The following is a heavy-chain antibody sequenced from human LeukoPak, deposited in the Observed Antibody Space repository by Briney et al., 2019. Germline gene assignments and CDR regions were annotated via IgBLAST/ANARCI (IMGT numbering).Heavy chain of an antibody. CDR1: GGSISSSSYY. CDR2: IYYSGST. V-gene: IGHV4-39*01. CDR3: ARHHYYGSGSYWTIDY. D-gene: IGHD3-10*01. Sequence: SETLSLTCTVSGGSISSSSYYWGWIRRPPGKGLEWIGSIYYSGSTYYNPSLKSRVTISVDTSKNQFSLKLSSVTAADTAVYYCARHHYYGSGSYWTIDYWGQGTLVTVSS. J-gene: IGHJ4*02.